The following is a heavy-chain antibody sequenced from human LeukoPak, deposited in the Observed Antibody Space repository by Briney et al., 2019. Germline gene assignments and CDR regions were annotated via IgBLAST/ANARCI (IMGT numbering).Heavy chain of an antibody. J-gene: IGHJ3*02. Sequence: GRSLRLSCAASGFTFSSYAMHWVRQAPGKGLEWVAVISYDGSNKYYADSVKGRFTISRDNSRNTLYLQMNSLRAEDTAVYYCAKGAAYTSLDISGHGTMVTVSS. CDR2: ISYDGSNK. CDR1: GFTFSSYA. V-gene: IGHV3-30-3*01. CDR3: AKGAAYTSLDI. D-gene: IGHD6-25*01.